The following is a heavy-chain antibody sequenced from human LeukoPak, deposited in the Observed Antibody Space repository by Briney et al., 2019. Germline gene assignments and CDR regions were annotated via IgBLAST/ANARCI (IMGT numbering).Heavy chain of an antibody. CDR2: IWYDGSNQ. CDR1: GFTFSRYG. J-gene: IGHJ1*01. Sequence: GGSLRLSCAASGFTFSRYGMHWVRQAPGKGLEWVAVIWYDGSNQYYADSVKGRFTISRDNSKNTLYLQMNSLRAEDTAVYYCATYSSLNRREFQFWGQGTLLTVSS. CDR3: ATYSSLNRREFQF. V-gene: IGHV3-33*01. D-gene: IGHD3-22*01.